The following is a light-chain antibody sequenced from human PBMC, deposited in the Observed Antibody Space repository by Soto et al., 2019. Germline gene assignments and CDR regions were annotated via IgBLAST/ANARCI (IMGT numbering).Light chain of an antibody. CDR2: WAS. CDR1: QSVLYSSNHKNY. Sequence: DIVMTQSPDSLAVSLGERATINCKPSQSVLYSSNHKNYLAWYQQKPGQPPTLLIYWASTRESGVPDRFSGSGSGTDFTLTISSLQAEDVAVYYCQQYYTTPLTFGGGTKVDI. V-gene: IGKV4-1*01. J-gene: IGKJ4*01. CDR3: QQYYTTPLT.